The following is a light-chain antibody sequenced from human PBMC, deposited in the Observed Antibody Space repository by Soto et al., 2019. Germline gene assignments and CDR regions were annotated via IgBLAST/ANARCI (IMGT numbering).Light chain of an antibody. CDR2: GVS. Sequence: ETVMTQSPATLSVSPGERTTLSCRASQSVSSNLAWYQQIPGQAPGLLIYGVSTRATGIPARFSGSGSGTEFTLTISSLQSEDFAVYYCQQYNNWPLTFGGGTKVEIK. CDR1: QSVSSN. J-gene: IGKJ4*01. V-gene: IGKV3-15*01. CDR3: QQYNNWPLT.